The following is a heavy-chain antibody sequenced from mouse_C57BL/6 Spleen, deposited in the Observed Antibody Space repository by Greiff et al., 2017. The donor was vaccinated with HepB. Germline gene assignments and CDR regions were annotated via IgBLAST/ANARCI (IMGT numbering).Heavy chain of an antibody. CDR3: ARSYGKKDYFDY. J-gene: IGHJ2*01. D-gene: IGHD2-1*01. Sequence: QVQLQQPGAELVKPGASVKLSCKASGYTFTSYWMQWVKQRPGQGLEWIGEIDPSDSYTNSNQKFKGKATLTVDTSSSTAYMQLSSLTSEDSAVYYCARSYGKKDYFDYWGQGTTLTVSS. CDR1: GYTFTSYW. CDR2: IDPSDSYT. V-gene: IGHV1-50*01.